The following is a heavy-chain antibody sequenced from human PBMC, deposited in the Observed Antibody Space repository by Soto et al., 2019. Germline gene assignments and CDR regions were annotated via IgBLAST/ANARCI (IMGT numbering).Heavy chain of an antibody. V-gene: IGHV1-69*13. CDR1: GGTFSSYA. D-gene: IGHD6-6*01. CDR2: IIPIFGTA. Sequence: SVKVSCKASGGTFSSYAISWVRQAPGQGLEWMGGIIPIFGTANYAQKFQGRVTITADESTSTAYMELSSLRSEDTAVYYCARTYSSSSPRYYYYGMDVWGQGTTVTVSS. J-gene: IGHJ6*02. CDR3: ARTYSSSSPRYYYYGMDV.